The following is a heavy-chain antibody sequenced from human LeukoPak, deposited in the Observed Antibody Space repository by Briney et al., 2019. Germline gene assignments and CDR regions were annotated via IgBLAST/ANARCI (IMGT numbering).Heavy chain of an antibody. CDR1: GFTVSSSY. V-gene: IGHV3-13*01. CDR3: ARGGLSSGSYDY. D-gene: IGHD1-26*01. J-gene: IGHJ4*02. Sequence: AGGSLRLSCAASGFTVSSSYMTWVRQAPGKGLEWVSAIGTAGDTYYPGSVKGRFTISRENAKNSLYLQMNSLRAEDTAVYYCARGGLSSGSYDYWGQGTLVTVSS. CDR2: IGTAGDT.